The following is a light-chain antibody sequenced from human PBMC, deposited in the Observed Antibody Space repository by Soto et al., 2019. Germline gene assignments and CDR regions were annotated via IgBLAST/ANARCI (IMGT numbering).Light chain of an antibody. V-gene: IGKV1D-12*01. Sequence: DIQMTQSPSSVSASVGDRVNITCRASQGISSWLAWYQQKPGRAPKLLIYAASRLQSGVPSRFSGSGSGTHFILTINGLQPEDFATYYCQQLNTFPLTFGQGTRLEIK. J-gene: IGKJ5*01. CDR3: QQLNTFPLT. CDR2: AAS. CDR1: QGISSW.